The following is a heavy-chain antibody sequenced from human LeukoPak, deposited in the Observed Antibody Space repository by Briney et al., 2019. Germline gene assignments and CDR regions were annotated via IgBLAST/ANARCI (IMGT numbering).Heavy chain of an antibody. CDR3: ARDSVGYGSGSYPDY. V-gene: IGHV1-46*01. J-gene: IGHJ4*02. CDR1: GYTFTSYY. D-gene: IGHD3-10*01. Sequence: ASVKVSCKASGYTFTSYYMHWVRQAPGQGLEWMGIINPSGGSTSYAQKFQGRVTMTRDTSTSTVYMELSILRSEDTAVYYCARDSVGYGSGSYPDYWGQGTLVTVSS. CDR2: INPSGGST.